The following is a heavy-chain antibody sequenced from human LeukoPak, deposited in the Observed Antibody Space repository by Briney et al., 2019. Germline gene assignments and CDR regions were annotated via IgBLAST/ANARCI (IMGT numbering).Heavy chain of an antibody. CDR2: IGSSGSPT. CDR3: ARRPYSDTSGRLSDV. CDR1: GFAFSSYN. V-gene: IGHV3-48*02. D-gene: IGHD3-22*01. J-gene: IGHJ6*02. Sequence: GGSLRLSCEASGFAFSSYNMNWVRQAPGKGLEWISYIGSSGSPTHYADSVGGRFTISRDNAKNSLYLQMNSLRDEYTAVYFCARRPYSDTSGRLSDVWGQGTTVTVSS.